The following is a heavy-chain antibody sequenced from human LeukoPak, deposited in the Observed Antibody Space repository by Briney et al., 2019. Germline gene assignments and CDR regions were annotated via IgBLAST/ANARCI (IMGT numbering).Heavy chain of an antibody. D-gene: IGHD3-22*01. V-gene: IGHV4-59*01. CDR2: IYYSGST. Sequence: PSETLSLTCTVSGGSISSYYWSWIRQPPGKGLEWIGYIYYSGSTNYNPSLKSRVTISVDTSKNQFSLKLSSVTAADTAVYYCARRRGYYDSSGNNWFDPWGQGTLVTVSS. CDR1: GGSISSYY. CDR3: ARRRGYYDSSGNNWFDP. J-gene: IGHJ5*02.